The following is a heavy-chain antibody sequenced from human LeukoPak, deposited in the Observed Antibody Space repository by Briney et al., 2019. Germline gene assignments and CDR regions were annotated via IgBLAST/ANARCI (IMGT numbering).Heavy chain of an antibody. CDR3: ARFGIAVAGGYYYYYMDV. CDR2: ISSSSSYI. J-gene: IGHJ6*03. V-gene: IGHV3-21*01. D-gene: IGHD6-19*01. CDR1: GFTFSSYS. Sequence: GGSLRLSCAASGFTFSSYSMNWVRQASGKGLEWVSSISSSSSYIYYADSVKGRFTISRDNAKNSLYLQMNSLRAEDTAVYYCARFGIAVAGGYYYYYMDVWGKGTTVTVSS.